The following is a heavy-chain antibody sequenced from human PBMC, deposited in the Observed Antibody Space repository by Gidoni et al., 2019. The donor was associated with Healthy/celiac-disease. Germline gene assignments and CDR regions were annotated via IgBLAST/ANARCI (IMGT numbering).Heavy chain of an antibody. V-gene: IGHV3-11*01. CDR1: GFTFSVYN. D-gene: IGHD3-10*01. CDR2: ISSSGSTI. J-gene: IGHJ4*02. Sequence: QVQRVESGGGLVKPRGSLRLPRAASGFTFSVYNMSWIRQAPGKGLEWVSYISSSGSTIYYADSVKGRFTISRDNAKNSLYLQMNSLRAEDTAVYYCAREFLSSTVVRGAQSDYWGQGTLVTVSS. CDR3: AREFLSSTVVRGAQSDY.